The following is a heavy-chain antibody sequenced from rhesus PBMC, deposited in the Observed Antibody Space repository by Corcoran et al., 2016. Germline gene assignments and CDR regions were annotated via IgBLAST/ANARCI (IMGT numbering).Heavy chain of an antibody. CDR2: IKTNGGST. CDR1: DCTFIAQS. D-gene: IGHD4-29*01. Sequence: GLLVATGRRWVPPGGSLPPSCAASDCTFIAQSTTTGIQTRGTGLEWMLIIKTNGGSTDYANSVKGRFTISKDNSKNQRSLQMNSLRAEDTAVYYCATDTVALSGSISSWGQGVLVTLSS. J-gene: IGHJ4*01. V-gene: IGHV3S42*01. CDR3: ATDTVALSGSISS.